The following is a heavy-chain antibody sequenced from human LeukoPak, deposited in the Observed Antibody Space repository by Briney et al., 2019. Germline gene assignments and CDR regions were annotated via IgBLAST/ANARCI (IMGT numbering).Heavy chain of an antibody. J-gene: IGHJ3*02. Sequence: ASVKVSCKASGYTFTGYYMHWVRQAPGQGLEWMGWINPNSGGTNYAQKFQGRVTMTRDTSISTAYMELSRLRSDDTAVYYCARGFTDYYDSSGYSFDAFDIWGQGTMVTVSS. CDR3: ARGFTDYYDSSGYSFDAFDI. V-gene: IGHV1-2*02. CDR2: INPNSGGT. D-gene: IGHD3-22*01. CDR1: GYTFTGYY.